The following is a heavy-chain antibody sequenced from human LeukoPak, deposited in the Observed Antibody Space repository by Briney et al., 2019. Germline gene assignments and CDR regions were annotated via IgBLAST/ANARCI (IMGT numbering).Heavy chain of an antibody. Sequence: SETLSLTCTVSGGSISSGGHYWSWIRQHPEKGLEWIGYIYYSGSTYYNPSLKSRVTISVDTSKNQFSLKLNSVTAADTAVYYCARALINSAYYFDYWGQGTLVTVSS. CDR2: IYYSGST. CDR1: GGSISSGGHY. V-gene: IGHV4-31*03. J-gene: IGHJ4*02. CDR3: ARALINSAYYFDY. D-gene: IGHD2-21*01.